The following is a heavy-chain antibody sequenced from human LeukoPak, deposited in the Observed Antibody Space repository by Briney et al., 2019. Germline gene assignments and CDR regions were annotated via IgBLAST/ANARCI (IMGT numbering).Heavy chain of an antibody. J-gene: IGHJ4*02. CDR3: AKSRLGIGYSSTWYPGDY. CDR2: ITASGTST. CDR1: GYPFGRFP. D-gene: IGHD6-13*01. V-gene: IGHV3-23*01. Sequence: GGSLRLSCAGSGYPFGRFPMNWFRQAPGKGLEWVSAITASGTSTFYADSVKGRFTISRDNSKNTLFLQMNSLRAEDTAIYYCAKSRLGIGYSSTWYPGDYWGQGTLVTVSS.